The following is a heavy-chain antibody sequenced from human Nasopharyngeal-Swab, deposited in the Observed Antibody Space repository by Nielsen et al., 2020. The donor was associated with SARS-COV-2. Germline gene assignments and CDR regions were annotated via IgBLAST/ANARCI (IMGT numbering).Heavy chain of an antibody. D-gene: IGHD4-17*01. J-gene: IGHJ6*03. CDR3: ARARGAYGDYYYYYTDV. CDR2: TYYRSKWYN. Sequence: SQTLSLTCAISGDSFSSSSAAWNWIGQSPSRGLEWLGRTYYRSKWYNDYAVSVKSRITINPDTSKNQFSLHLNSVTPEDTAVYYCARARGAYGDYYYYYTDVWGKGTTVTVSS. V-gene: IGHV6-1*01. CDR1: GDSFSSSSAA.